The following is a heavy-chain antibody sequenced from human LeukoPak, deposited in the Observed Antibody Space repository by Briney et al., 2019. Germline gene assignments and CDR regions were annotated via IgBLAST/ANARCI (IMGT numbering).Heavy chain of an antibody. CDR1: GFSLSTSGVG. CDR2: IYWVDDK. J-gene: IGHJ4*02. CDR3: AHRLTGYNSNWYHGYFDY. D-gene: IGHD6-13*01. Sequence: GSGPTLVNPTQTLTLTCTFSGFSLSTSGVGVGWIRQPPGKALEWLTLIYWVDDKRYSPSLKSRLTVTKDISKSQVVLTLTNMDPVDTATYYCAHRLTGYNSNWYHGYFDYWGQGTLVTVSS. V-gene: IGHV2-5*02.